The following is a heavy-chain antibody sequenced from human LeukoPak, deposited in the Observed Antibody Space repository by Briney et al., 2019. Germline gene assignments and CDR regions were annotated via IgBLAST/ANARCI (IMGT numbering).Heavy chain of an antibody. V-gene: IGHV4-34*01. Sequence: MPSETLSLTCAVYGGSFSGYYWSWIRQTPGKGLEWIGEINHSGSTNYNPSLKSRVTISIDTSKNQFSLKLTSVTAADTAVDYCGRGVGCSDYTCSSGALFYWGQGTLVTVSS. CDR2: INHSGST. J-gene: IGHJ4*02. CDR3: GRGVGCSDYTCSSGALFY. CDR1: GGSFSGYY. D-gene: IGHD2-15*01.